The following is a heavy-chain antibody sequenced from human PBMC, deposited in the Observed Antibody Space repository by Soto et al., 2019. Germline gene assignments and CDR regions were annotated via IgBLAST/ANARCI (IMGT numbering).Heavy chain of an antibody. V-gene: IGHV3-30*04. D-gene: IGHD3-9*01. Sequence: QEQLVESGGGVVRPGKSLRLSCEASGFNFTYNAMHWVRQAPGKGLEWVAVISFNGRKKFYARSVKGRFTISRDNSKNTLYLQINNLRPGDTAVYYCERDWLRRDDILTPSWNFNLWGQGTLVTAS. J-gene: IGHJ2*01. CDR2: ISFNGRKK. CDR1: GFNFTYNA. CDR3: ERDWLRRDDILTPSWNFNL.